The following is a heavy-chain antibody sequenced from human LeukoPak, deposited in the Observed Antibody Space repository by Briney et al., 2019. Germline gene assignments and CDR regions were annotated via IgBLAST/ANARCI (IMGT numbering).Heavy chain of an antibody. Sequence: GGSLRLSCAASGFTFSAFSMNWVRQAPGKGLEWVSSISGSSSYIYYADSVKGRFTISRDNAKNLVYLQMNSLRAEDTAVYYCARGCVRSWDENWFDAWGQGIRATASS. J-gene: IGHJ5*02. CDR2: ISGSSSYI. CDR3: ARGCVRSWDENWFDA. CDR1: GFTFSAFS. D-gene: IGHD1-26*01. V-gene: IGHV3-21*01.